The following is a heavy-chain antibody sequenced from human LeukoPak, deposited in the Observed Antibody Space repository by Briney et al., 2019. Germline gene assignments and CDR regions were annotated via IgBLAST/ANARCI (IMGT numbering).Heavy chain of an antibody. J-gene: IGHJ3*02. CDR1: GFTFSSYW. V-gene: IGHV3-7*01. CDR3: ARAQQLIGDAFDI. D-gene: IGHD6-13*01. Sequence: PGGSLRLSCAASGFTFSSYWMSWVRQAPGKGLEWVVNIKQDGSEKYYVDSVKGRFTISRDNAKNSLYLQMNSLRAEDTAVYYCARAQQLIGDAFDIWGQGTMVTVSS. CDR2: IKQDGSEK.